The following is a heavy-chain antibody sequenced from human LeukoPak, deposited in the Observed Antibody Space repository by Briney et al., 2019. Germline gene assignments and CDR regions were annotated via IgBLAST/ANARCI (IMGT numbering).Heavy chain of an antibody. V-gene: IGHV3-48*02. D-gene: IGHD3-10*01. CDR2: ISSTSNTI. J-gene: IGHJ4*02. Sequence: GGPLTLSCAASGVTFNSYGMNWVREAPGKGLVWVSYISSTSNTIYYTDSVKGPFTIYRDNAKNSLYLQMNSLRDGDTAVYDCARRSGSRSYYPDYWGQGTLVTVSS. CDR3: ARRSGSRSYYPDY. CDR1: GVTFNSYG.